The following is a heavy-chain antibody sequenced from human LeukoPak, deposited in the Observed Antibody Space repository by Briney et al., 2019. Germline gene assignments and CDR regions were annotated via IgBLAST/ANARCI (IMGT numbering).Heavy chain of an antibody. J-gene: IGHJ4*02. D-gene: IGHD3-22*01. CDR2: IRYDGSNK. Sequence: GGSLRLSCAASGFTFSSYGMHWVRQAPGKGLEWVAFIRYDGSNKYYADSVKGRFTISRDNSKNTLYLQMNSLRAEDTAVYYRAKDPRQDTSSGYYLDYWGQGTLVTVSS. V-gene: IGHV3-30*02. CDR3: AKDPRQDTSSGYYLDY. CDR1: GFTFSSYG.